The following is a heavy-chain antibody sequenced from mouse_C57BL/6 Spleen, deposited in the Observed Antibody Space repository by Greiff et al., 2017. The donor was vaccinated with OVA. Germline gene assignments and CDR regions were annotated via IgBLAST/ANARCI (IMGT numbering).Heavy chain of an antibody. J-gene: IGHJ3*01. CDR3: ARGYYYGSPVPFAY. CDR1: GYTFTDHT. CDR2: IYPRDGST. Sequence: VQLQQSDAELVKPGASVQISCKVSGYTFTDHTIHWMKQRPEQGLEWIGYIYPRDGSTKYNEKFKGKATLTADKSSSTAYMQLNSLASEDSAVYFCARGYYYGSPVPFAYWGQGTLVTVSA. V-gene: IGHV1-78*01. D-gene: IGHD1-1*01.